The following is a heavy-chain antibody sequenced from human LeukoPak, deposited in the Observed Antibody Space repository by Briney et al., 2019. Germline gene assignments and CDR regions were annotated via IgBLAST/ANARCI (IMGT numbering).Heavy chain of an antibody. CDR1: GYTFTGYY. Sequence: ASVKVSCKASGYTFTGYYMHWVRQAPGQGLEWMGWISAYNGNTHYAQKLQGRVTMTTDTSTSTVYMELRSLRSDDTAVYYCARGSPPRRNYDSRGYYSYYFDYWGQGTLVTVSS. CDR3: ARGSPPRRNYDSRGYYSYYFDY. D-gene: IGHD3-22*01. V-gene: IGHV1-18*04. CDR2: ISAYNGNT. J-gene: IGHJ4*02.